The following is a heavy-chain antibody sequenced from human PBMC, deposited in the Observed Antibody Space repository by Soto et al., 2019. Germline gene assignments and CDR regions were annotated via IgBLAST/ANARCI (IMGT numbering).Heavy chain of an antibody. V-gene: IGHV3-74*03. CDR2: INNDGSST. CDR3: ARDRGYGTPFDY. J-gene: IGHJ4*02. CDR1: GFTFSSYW. Sequence: EVQLVESGGGLVQPGGSLRLSCAASGFTFSSYWIHWVHQAPGKGPVWVSRINNDGSSTMYADSVKGRFTISRDNAKNTLYLQMNSLRAEDTAVYYCARDRGYGTPFDYWGQGTLVTVSS. D-gene: IGHD5-12*01.